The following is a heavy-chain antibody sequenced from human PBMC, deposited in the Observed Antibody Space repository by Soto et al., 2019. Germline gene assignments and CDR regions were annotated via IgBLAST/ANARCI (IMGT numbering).Heavy chain of an antibody. CDR1: GFTFSYYP. J-gene: IGHJ6*02. V-gene: IGHV3-30*04. CDR3: ARGPGEMVAILYIYPLDGREPLSDVDV. Sequence: QMQLVESGGGAVQPGGSLRLSCAASGFTFSYYPMHWVRQAPGKGLEWVAVIAFDGSNKYYADSVKGRFTISRDNSKNTLYPQMQSLRGEDTAVYYCARGPGEMVAILYIYPLDGREPLSDVDVWGQGTTVTVSS. D-gene: IGHD5-12*01. CDR2: IAFDGSNK.